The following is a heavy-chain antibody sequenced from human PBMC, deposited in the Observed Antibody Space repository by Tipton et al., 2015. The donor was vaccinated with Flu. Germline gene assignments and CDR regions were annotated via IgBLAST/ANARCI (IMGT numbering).Heavy chain of an antibody. Sequence: TLSLTCTVSGGSTSSYYWSWIRQPPGKGLEWIGYIYYSGSTNYNPSLKSRVTISVDTSKNQFSLKLSSVTAADTAVYYCARSVAVAAPGWFDPWGQGTLVTVSS. D-gene: IGHD6-19*01. CDR3: ARSVAVAAPGWFDP. CDR1: GGSTSSYY. V-gene: IGHV4-59*01. J-gene: IGHJ5*02. CDR2: IYYSGST.